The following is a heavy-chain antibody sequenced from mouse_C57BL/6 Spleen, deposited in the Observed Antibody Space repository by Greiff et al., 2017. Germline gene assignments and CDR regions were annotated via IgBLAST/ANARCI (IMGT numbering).Heavy chain of an antibody. V-gene: IGHV1-81*01. Sequence: QVQLKESGAELARPGASVKLSCKASGYTFTSYGISWVKQRTGQGLEWIGEIYPRSGNTYYNEKFKGKATLTADKSSSTAYMELRSLTSEDSAVYFCARYGMGSDWYFDVWGTGTTVTVSS. D-gene: IGHD1-1*01. CDR2: IYPRSGNT. CDR3: ARYGMGSDWYFDV. CDR1: GYTFTSYG. J-gene: IGHJ1*03.